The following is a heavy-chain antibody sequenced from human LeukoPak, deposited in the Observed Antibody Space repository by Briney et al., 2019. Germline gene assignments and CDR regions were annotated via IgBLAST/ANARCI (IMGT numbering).Heavy chain of an antibody. V-gene: IGHV4-39*01. Sequence: SETLSLTCTVSGDSISSSPYFCGWLRQPPGKGLEWIGSINYSGNTYFNPSLQSRVAVSVDTSRNQFSLKLSSLTAADTAVYSCARPSGRNWNAFDIWGQGTMVTVSS. CDR1: GDSISSSPYF. CDR2: INYSGNT. CDR3: ARPSGRNWNAFDI. D-gene: IGHD1-14*01. J-gene: IGHJ3*02.